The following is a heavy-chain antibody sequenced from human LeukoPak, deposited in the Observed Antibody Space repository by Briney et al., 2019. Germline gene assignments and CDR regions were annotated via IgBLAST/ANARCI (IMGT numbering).Heavy chain of an antibody. CDR1: GFTFSSYA. CDR3: AKAWYSSGWYGMDV. CDR2: ISGSGGST. D-gene: IGHD6-19*01. Sequence: GGSLRLSCAASGFTFSSYAMSWVRQAPGKGLEWVSAISGSGGSTYYADSVKGRFTISGDNSKNTLYLQMNGLRAEDTAVYYCAKAWYSSGWYGMDVWGQGTTVTVSS. V-gene: IGHV3-23*01. J-gene: IGHJ6*02.